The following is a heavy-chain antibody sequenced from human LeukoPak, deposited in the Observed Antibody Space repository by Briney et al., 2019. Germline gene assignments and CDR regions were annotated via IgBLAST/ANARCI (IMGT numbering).Heavy chain of an antibody. V-gene: IGHV3-74*01. J-gene: IGHJ6*03. CDR3: ARPYDIFNSEYYYSYYMDV. Sequence: GGSLRLSCAASGFTFSNYWMHWVRQAPGKGLGWVSRINSVGSSTIYADSVKGRFTISRDNAKNTLYLQMNSLRDEDTAVYYCARPYDIFNSEYYYSYYMDVWGKGTTVTISS. D-gene: IGHD3-9*01. CDR2: INSVGSST. CDR1: GFTFSNYW.